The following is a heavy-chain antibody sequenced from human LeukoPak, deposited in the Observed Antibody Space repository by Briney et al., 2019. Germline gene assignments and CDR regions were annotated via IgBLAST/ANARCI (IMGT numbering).Heavy chain of an antibody. CDR2: MFPDGRT. V-gene: IGHV3-53*01. J-gene: IGHJ4*02. D-gene: IGHD4-17*01. CDR3: ARANPVYGDYDY. Sequence: GGSLRLSCAVSGFSVNDNYMSWVRQAPGKGLQWVSVMFPDGRTYYADSVKGRFTISRDLARNTLLLQMHSLRADDTAVHYCARANPVYGDYDYWGQGTLVTVSS. CDR1: GFSVNDNY.